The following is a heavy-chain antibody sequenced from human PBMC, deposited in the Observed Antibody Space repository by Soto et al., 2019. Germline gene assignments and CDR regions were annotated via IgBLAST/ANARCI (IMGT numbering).Heavy chain of an antibody. D-gene: IGHD6-13*01. V-gene: IGHV1-46*01. CDR1: GYTFTSYY. CDR2: INPSGGST. Sequence: ASVKVSCKASGYTFTSYYMHWVRQAPGQGLEWMGIINPSGGSTSYAQKFQGRVTMTRDTSTSTVYMELSSLRSEDTAVYYCGRGRSGIAAAGTNRNYYGMDVWGQGTTVTVSS. J-gene: IGHJ6*02. CDR3: GRGRSGIAAAGTNRNYYGMDV.